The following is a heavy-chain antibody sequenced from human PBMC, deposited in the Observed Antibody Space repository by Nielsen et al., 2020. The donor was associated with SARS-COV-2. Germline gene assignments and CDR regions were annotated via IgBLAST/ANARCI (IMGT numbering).Heavy chain of an antibody. Sequence: GESLKISCAASGFTFSTHAMNWVRQAPGKGLEWVAAITPDGITTFYADSGKGRFTISRDNSKNTLFLQMNSLRAEDTAVYYCTKRGLCSSANCCHHFDSWGLGTLVTVSS. D-gene: IGHD2-2*01. CDR2: ITPDGITT. CDR1: GFTFSTHA. V-gene: IGHV3-23*01. CDR3: TKRGLCSSANCCHHFDS. J-gene: IGHJ4*02.